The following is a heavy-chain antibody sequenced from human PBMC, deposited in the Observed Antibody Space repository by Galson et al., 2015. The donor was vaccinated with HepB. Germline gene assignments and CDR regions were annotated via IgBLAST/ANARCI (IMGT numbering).Heavy chain of an antibody. CDR1: GYTFTSYY. CDR2: INPSGGST. D-gene: IGHD4-17*01. Sequence: SVKVSCKASGYTFTSYYMHWVRQAPGQGLEWMGIINPSGGSTSYAQKFQGRVTMTRDTSTSTVYMELSSLRSEDTAVYYCARELDYDYGAHIYQKPYYFDYWGQGTLVTVSS. J-gene: IGHJ4*02. CDR3: ARELDYDYGAHIYQKPYYFDY. V-gene: IGHV1-46*03.